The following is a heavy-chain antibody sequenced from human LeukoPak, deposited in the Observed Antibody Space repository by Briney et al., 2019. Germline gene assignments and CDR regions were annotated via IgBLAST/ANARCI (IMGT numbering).Heavy chain of an antibody. J-gene: IGHJ4*02. CDR3: ARRYCTNGVCYSYFDY. D-gene: IGHD2-8*01. V-gene: IGHV5-51*07. Sequence: GESLKISXKGSGYSFTSYWIGWVHQMPGKGLEWMGIIYPGDSDTIYSPSFQGQVTISADKSISTAYLQWSSLKASDTAMYYCARRYCTNGVCYSYFDYWSQGTLVTVSS. CDR1: GYSFTSYW. CDR2: IYPGDSDT.